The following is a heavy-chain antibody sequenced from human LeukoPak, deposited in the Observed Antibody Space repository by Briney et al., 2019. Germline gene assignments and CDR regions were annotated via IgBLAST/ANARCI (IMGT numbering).Heavy chain of an antibody. J-gene: IGHJ6*04. CDR2: ISYSGDNK. Sequence: GGSLRLSCAASGFNLTNYAMHWVRQAPGKGLEWVTLISYSGDNKYYADSVKGRFTFSRDKSKNTLYLQMNSLSPEHSAVYYCASDPRDGGQNVWGKGTTVTVSS. CDR3: ASDPRDGGQNV. CDR1: GFNLTNYA. D-gene: IGHD5-24*01. V-gene: IGHV3-30*04.